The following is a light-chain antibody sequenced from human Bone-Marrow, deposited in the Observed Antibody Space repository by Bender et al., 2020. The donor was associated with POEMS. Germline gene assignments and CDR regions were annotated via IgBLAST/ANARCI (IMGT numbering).Light chain of an antibody. Sequence: SYVLTQPPSVSVAPGQTASISCEGNNIGTKSVHWYQHKPGQAPVLVLYDNIDRPSGIPERFSGSNSGNTATLTIRGTQPVDEADYYCQAWDSRTADFGGGTKLTVL. CDR1: NIGTKS. CDR3: QAWDSRTAD. V-gene: IGLV3-21*02. CDR2: DNI. J-gene: IGLJ2*01.